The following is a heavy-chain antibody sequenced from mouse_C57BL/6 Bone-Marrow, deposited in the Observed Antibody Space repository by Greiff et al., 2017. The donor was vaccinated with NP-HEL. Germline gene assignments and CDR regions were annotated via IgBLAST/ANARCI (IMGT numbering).Heavy chain of an antibody. CDR3: ARELANVDY. V-gene: IGHV1-19*01. CDR2: INPYNGGT. CDR1: GYTFTDYY. D-gene: IGHD4-1*01. Sequence: VQLKQSGPVLVKPGASVKMSCKASGYTFTDYYMNWVKQSHGKSLEWIGVINPYNGGTSYNQKFKGKATLTVDKSSSTAYMELNSLTSEDSAVYYCARELANVDYWGQGTTLTVSS. J-gene: IGHJ2*01.